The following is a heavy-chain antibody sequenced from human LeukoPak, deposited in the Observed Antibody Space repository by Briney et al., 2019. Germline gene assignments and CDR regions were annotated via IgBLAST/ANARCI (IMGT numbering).Heavy chain of an antibody. J-gene: IGHJ5*02. CDR2: IYYSGST. CDR3: ARVEGYGSGSYYIS. D-gene: IGHD3-10*01. Sequence: SETLSLTCTVSGGSISSSSYYWGWIRQPPGKGLEWIGSIYYSGSTYYNPSLKSRVTISVDTSKNQFSLKLSSVTAADTAVYYCARVEGYGSGSYYISWGQGTLVTVSS. V-gene: IGHV4-39*07. CDR1: GGSISSSSYY.